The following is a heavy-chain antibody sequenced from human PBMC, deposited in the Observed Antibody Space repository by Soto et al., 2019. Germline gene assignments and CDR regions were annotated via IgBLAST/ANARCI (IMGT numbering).Heavy chain of an antibody. CDR3: ATTTAVIVAQGPMDV. D-gene: IGHD2-21*01. V-gene: IGHV1-69-2*01. CDR1: GFKFIDYY. Sequence: EVQLVQYGAEVKKPGATVKISCKVSGFKFIDYYLYWVQQAPGKALEWMGRVDPEDGETVYSEKFQGRLTITADTSSDIAHMELSGLRSEDTAVYFCATTTAVIVAQGPMDVWGQGTTVIVS. J-gene: IGHJ6*02. CDR2: VDPEDGET.